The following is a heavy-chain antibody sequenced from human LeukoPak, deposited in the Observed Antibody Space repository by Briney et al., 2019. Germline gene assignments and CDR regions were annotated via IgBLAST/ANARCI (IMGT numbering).Heavy chain of an antibody. CDR1: GFTFNSYW. Sequence: GGSLRLSCAASGFTFNSYWMSWVRQPPGKGLEWVANIKQDGSEEYYVDSVKGRFTISRDNAKNSLILQMNSLRAEDTAVYYCARDRGSGRGSFDYWGQGTLVTVSS. D-gene: IGHD6-19*01. CDR2: IKQDGSEE. CDR3: ARDRGSGRGSFDY. J-gene: IGHJ4*02. V-gene: IGHV3-7*01.